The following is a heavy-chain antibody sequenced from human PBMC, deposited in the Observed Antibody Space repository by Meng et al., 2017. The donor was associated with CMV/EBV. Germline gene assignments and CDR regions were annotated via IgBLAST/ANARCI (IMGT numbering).Heavy chain of an antibody. D-gene: IGHD6-13*01. V-gene: IGHV4-4*07. Sequence: SAPVLVHPSGTLSLNRTLSCVFICRFYWGWVSRPSWKGLGLSGRIYTSGGTNYNPSLKSRVTISVDTSKNQCSLKLGAVTAAETAVYYCARVFPPLAAADYWQNNGFDPWGQGILVTVSS. CDR3: ARVFPPLAAADYWQNNGFDP. J-gene: IGHJ5*02. CDR1: CVFICRFY. CDR2: IYTSGGT.